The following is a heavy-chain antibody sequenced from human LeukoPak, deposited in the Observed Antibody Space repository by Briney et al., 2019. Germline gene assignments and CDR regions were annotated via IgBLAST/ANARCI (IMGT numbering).Heavy chain of an antibody. D-gene: IGHD3-10*01. V-gene: IGHV3-23*01. CDR2: ISGSGAYT. Sequence: QSGGSLRLSCAASGFTFSSYGMSWVRQAPGKGLEWVSAISGSGAYTYYADSVKGRFTISRDNSKNTLYLQMNSLRAEDTAVYYCAKGPRGPYYFDYWGQGTLVTVSS. J-gene: IGHJ4*02. CDR3: AKGPRGPYYFDY. CDR1: GFTFSSYG.